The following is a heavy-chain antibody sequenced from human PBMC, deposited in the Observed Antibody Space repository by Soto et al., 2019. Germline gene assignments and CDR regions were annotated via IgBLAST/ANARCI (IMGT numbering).Heavy chain of an antibody. CDR3: AHLAVERDYFDY. CDR1: GFSLSTSGVG. D-gene: IGHD1-1*01. J-gene: IGHJ4*02. Sequence: QITLKESGPTLVKPTQTLTLTCTFSGFSLSTSGVGVGWIRQPPGKALEWFALIYWDDDKRYSPSLKSRLTSXKXXSKNQVVLTMTNMDPVDTATYYCAHLAVERDYFDYWGQGTLVTVSS. V-gene: IGHV2-5*02. CDR2: IYWDDDK.